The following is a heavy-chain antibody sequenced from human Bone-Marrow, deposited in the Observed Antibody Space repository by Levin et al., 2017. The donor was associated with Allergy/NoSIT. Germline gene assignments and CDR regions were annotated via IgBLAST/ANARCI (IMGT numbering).Heavy chain of an antibody. CDR2: IYYSGST. CDR3: ARLPLPSSIAARPLDY. CDR1: GGSISSSSYY. V-gene: IGHV4-39*01. J-gene: IGHJ4*02. Sequence: SETLSLTCTVSGGSISSSSYYWGWIRQPPGKGLEWIGSIYYSGSTYYNPSLKSRVTISVDTSKNQFSLKLSSVTAADTAVYYCARLPLPSSIAARPLDYWGQGTLVTVSS. D-gene: IGHD6-6*01.